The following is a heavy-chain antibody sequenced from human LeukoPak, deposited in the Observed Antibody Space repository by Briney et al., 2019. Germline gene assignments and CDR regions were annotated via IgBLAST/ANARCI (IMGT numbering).Heavy chain of an antibody. V-gene: IGHV4-4*07. D-gene: IGHD3-10*01. Sequence: SETLSLTCTVSGGSISSYYWSWIRQPAGKGLEWIGRIYTSGSTNYNPSLKSRVTMSVDTSKNQFSLKLSSVTAADTAAYYCAREGITMVRGVIISPGPFDYWGQGTLVTVSS. CDR3: AREGITMVRGVIISPGPFDY. J-gene: IGHJ4*02. CDR2: IYTSGST. CDR1: GGSISSYY.